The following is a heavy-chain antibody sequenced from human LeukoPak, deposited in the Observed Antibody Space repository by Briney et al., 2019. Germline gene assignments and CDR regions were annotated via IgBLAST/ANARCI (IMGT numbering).Heavy chain of an antibody. CDR2: INPSGGST. CDR3: ARDSLPTFYSDGSGYYDWFDP. D-gene: IGHD3-22*01. J-gene: IGHJ5*02. V-gene: IGHV1-46*01. Sequence: GASVKVSCKASGYTFTSYYMHWVRHPPGQGLEWMGIINPSGGSTSYAQKFQSRVTITRDISATTAYMEVSSLRSEDAAVYYCARDSLPTFYSDGSGYYDWFDPWGQGTLVTVSS. CDR1: GYTFTSYY.